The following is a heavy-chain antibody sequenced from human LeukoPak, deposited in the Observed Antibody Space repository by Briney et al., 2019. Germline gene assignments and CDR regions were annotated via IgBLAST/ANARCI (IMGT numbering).Heavy chain of an antibody. CDR3: AKGALAAAGSGFEY. J-gene: IGHJ4*02. Sequence: GGSLRLSCAASGFTFSSYGMHWVRQAPGKGLEWVSSISASGGSTYHADSVKGRFTISRDNSKNTVHLQMNSLRANDTALYYCAKGALAAAGSGFEYWGQGTLVTVFS. V-gene: IGHV3-23*01. CDR2: ISASGGST. CDR1: GFTFSSYG. D-gene: IGHD6-13*01.